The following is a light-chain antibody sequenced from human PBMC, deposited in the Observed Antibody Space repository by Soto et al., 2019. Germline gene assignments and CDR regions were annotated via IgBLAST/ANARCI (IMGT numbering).Light chain of an antibody. J-gene: IGLJ1*01. CDR3: QSYDSSLSVIYD. Sequence: QSALTQPPAVSGAPGQRVTISCTGSSSNIGAGYDVHWYQQLPGTAPKLLIYGNSNRPSGVPDRFSGSKSGTSASLAITGLQAEDEADYYCQSYDSSLSVIYDFGTGTKVTVL. V-gene: IGLV1-40*01. CDR1: SSNIGAGYD. CDR2: GNS.